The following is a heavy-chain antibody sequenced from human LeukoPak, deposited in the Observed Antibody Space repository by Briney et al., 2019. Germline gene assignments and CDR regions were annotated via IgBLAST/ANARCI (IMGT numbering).Heavy chain of an antibody. CDR3: ARAEVSLPFDP. Sequence: GGSLTLSCVASGFTLSSYSMKWVRQAAGRGLEWVASISSSSSYIYYADSVKGRLTISRDNAKNSLYLQMNSLRAEDTAVYYCARAEVSLPFDPWGQGTLVTVSS. CDR2: ISSSSSYI. CDR1: GFTLSSYS. V-gene: IGHV3-21*01. D-gene: IGHD3-16*02. J-gene: IGHJ5*02.